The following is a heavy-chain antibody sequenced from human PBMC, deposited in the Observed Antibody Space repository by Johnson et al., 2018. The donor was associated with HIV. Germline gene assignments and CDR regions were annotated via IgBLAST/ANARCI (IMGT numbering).Heavy chain of an antibody. CDR1: GFTFSSYD. J-gene: IGHJ3*02. CDR2: IGTAGDT. V-gene: IGHV3-13*01. CDR3: ARGGYCTGGVCLGDAFDI. Sequence: VQLVESGGGLVQPGGSLRLSCAASGFTFSSYDMHWVRQATGKGLEWVSAIGTAGDTYYPGSVKGRFTISRENDKNSLYLQMNSLRAEDTALYYCARGGYCTGGVCLGDAFDIWGQGTMVTVSS. D-gene: IGHD2-8*02.